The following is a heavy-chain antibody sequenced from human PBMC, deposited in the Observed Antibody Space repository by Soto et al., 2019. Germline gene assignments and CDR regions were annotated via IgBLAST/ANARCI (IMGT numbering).Heavy chain of an antibody. CDR2: INHSGST. CDR3: ARGRNYYDFWSGYSGWFDP. V-gene: IGHV4-34*01. Sequence: SETLSLTCAVYGGSFSGYYWSWIRQPPGKGLEWIGEINHSGSTNYNPSLESRVTISVDTSKNQFSLKLSSVTAADTAVYYCARGRNYYDFWSGYSGWFDPWGQGTLVTVSS. D-gene: IGHD3-3*01. CDR1: GGSFSGYY. J-gene: IGHJ5*02.